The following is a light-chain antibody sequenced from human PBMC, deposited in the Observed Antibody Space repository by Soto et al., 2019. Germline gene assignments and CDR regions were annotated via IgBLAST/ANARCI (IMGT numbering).Light chain of an antibody. CDR1: QTVSTY. CDR3: QHSYIIPYT. J-gene: IGKJ2*01. Sequence: DIQMTQSPSYLPASIGDTVTITCRTSQTVSTYLHWYQQHPGKAPKLLIHGASTLQGGVSSRFSCSGVGTDFNLTITGLQPEDFSTYYCQHSYIIPYTGGQGTKLEIK. V-gene: IGKV1-39*01. CDR2: GAS.